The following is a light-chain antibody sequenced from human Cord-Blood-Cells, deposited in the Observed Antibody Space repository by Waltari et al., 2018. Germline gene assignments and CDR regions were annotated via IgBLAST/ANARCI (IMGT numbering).Light chain of an antibody. CDR1: KDISNY. CDR3: QQYDNLPPLT. CDR2: DAS. Sequence: DIQMTQSPSSLSASVGDRVTITCQASKDISNYLNGYQQKPGKAPKLLIYDASNLETGVPSRFSGSGSGTDFTFTIISLQPEDIATYYCQQYDNLPPLTFGGGTKVEIK. J-gene: IGKJ4*02. V-gene: IGKV1-33*01.